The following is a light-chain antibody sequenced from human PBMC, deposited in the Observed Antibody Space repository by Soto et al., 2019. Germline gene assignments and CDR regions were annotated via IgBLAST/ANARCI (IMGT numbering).Light chain of an antibody. CDR2: DVS. CDR3: SSYTSSSTPLV. V-gene: IGLV2-14*01. CDR1: RSDVGGYNY. Sequence: QSALTQPASVSGSPGQSITISCTGTRSDVGGYNYVSWYQQHPGKAPKLMIYDVSNWPSGVSNRFSGSKSGNTASLTISGLQAEDEADYYCSSYTSSSTPLVFGGGTQLTVL. J-gene: IGLJ2*01.